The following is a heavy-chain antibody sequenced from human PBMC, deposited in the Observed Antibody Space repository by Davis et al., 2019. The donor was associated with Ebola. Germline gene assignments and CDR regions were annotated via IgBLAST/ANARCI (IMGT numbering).Heavy chain of an antibody. CDR3: ARKRVTIFGVVIISRGMDV. CDR1: GGSFSGYY. Sequence: SETLSLTCAVYGGSFSGYYWSWIRQPPGKGLEWIGEINHSGSTNYNPSLKSRVTISVDTSKNQFSLKLSSVTAADTAVYYRARKRVTIFGVVIISRGMDVWGQGTTVTVSS. V-gene: IGHV4-34*01. D-gene: IGHD3-3*01. CDR2: INHSGST. J-gene: IGHJ6*02.